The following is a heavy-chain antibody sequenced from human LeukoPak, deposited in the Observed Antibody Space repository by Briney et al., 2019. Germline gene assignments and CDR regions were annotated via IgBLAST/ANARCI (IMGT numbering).Heavy chain of an antibody. CDR2: INGGGVDT. Sequence: PGGSLRLSCAASGFTFSSCSMSWVRQAPGKGLEWISAINGGGVDTYYADSVKGRFTIFRDNSKNELYVQMNSLRADDTAVYYCAKEPYDSPGYADYWGQGTLVTVSS. J-gene: IGHJ4*02. CDR3: AKEPYDSPGYADY. D-gene: IGHD3-22*01. V-gene: IGHV3-23*01. CDR1: GFTFSSCS.